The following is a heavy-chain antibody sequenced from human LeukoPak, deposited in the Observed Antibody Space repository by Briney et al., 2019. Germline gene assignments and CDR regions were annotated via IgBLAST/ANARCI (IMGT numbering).Heavy chain of an antibody. CDR2: IYPGDSDT. CDR3: ARLTGYSSRLDV. V-gene: IGHV5-51*01. CDR1: GSCFTSYW. D-gene: IGHD6-13*01. Sequence: GESMKISCKGSGSCFTSYWIGGGRQVPGKGLEWMGIIYPGDSDTRYSPSFQGQVTISADKSISTAYLQWSSLKASDTAMYYCARLTGYSSRLDVWGKGTTVTVSS. J-gene: IGHJ6*04.